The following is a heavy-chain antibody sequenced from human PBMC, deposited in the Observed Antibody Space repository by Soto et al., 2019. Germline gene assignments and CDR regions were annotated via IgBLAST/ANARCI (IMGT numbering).Heavy chain of an antibody. V-gene: IGHV2-5*01. Sequence: SGPTLVNPTQTLTLTCTFSGFSLSTSGVSVGWIRQPPGKALEWLAFIYWNDDKSYSPSLKSRLTVTKDNSKKQVVLTMTNMDPADTATYYCAHSVGSRGSFDYWGQGTLVTVSS. J-gene: IGHJ4*02. CDR3: AHSVGSRGSFDY. D-gene: IGHD6-25*01. CDR1: GFSLSTSGVS. CDR2: IYWNDDK.